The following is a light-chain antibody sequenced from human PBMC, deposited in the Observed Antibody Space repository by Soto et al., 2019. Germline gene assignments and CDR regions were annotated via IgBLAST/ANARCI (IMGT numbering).Light chain of an antibody. Sequence: EIVLTQSPGTLSLSPGERATLSCRASQTVGSNYLAWYQQKPGQAPGLLIYDASSRATGIPDRFSGSGSGTDFTLTFSRLEPEDFAVYYCHQYASSPLTFGQGTKVEIK. J-gene: IGKJ1*01. CDR3: HQYASSPLT. V-gene: IGKV3-20*01. CDR1: QTVGSNY. CDR2: DAS.